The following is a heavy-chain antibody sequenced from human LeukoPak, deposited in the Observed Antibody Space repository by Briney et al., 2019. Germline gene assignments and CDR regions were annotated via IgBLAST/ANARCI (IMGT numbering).Heavy chain of an antibody. CDR1: GYTLTSYD. J-gene: IGHJ4*02. Sequence: ASVKVSCKVSGYTLTSYDFNWVRQATGQRPEWMGWMSPNSGDTGYAQKFQDRVTMTRNTSISTAYMELSSLRSDDTAVYYCARGPPNWGYDYWGPGTLVTVSS. CDR2: MSPNSGDT. D-gene: IGHD7-27*01. CDR3: ARGPPNWGYDY. V-gene: IGHV1-8*01.